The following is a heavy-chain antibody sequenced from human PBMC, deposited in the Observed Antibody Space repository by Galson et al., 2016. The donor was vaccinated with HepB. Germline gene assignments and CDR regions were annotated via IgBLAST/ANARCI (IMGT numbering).Heavy chain of an antibody. D-gene: IGHD1-26*01. CDR1: GFTFSSYG. CDR3: ASERKRIVGATPWYYYYGMDV. Sequence: SLRLSCAASGFTFSSYGMHWVRQAPGKGLEWVAVISSDGNNNYYADSVKGRFTISRDDSKNTLFLQMNSLRPEDTAVYYCASERKRIVGATPWYYYYGMDVWGQGTTVTVSS. J-gene: IGHJ6*02. V-gene: IGHV3-30*03. CDR2: ISSDGNNN.